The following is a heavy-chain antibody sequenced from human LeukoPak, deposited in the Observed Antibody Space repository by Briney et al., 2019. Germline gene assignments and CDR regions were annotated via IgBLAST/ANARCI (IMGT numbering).Heavy chain of an antibody. Sequence: PSETLSLTCTVSGGSFSSYYWSWVRQPPGKGLEWIGYIYYSGSTNYNPSLKSRVTISVDTSRNQFSLKLSSVTAADTAVYYCARHVRGPSNAFDIWGQGTMVAVSS. CDR3: ARHVRGPSNAFDI. D-gene: IGHD2-2*01. V-gene: IGHV4-59*08. J-gene: IGHJ3*02. CDR2: IYYSGST. CDR1: GGSFSSYY.